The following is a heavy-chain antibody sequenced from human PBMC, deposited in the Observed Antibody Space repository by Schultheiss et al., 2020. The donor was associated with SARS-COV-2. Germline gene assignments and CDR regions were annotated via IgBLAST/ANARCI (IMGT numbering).Heavy chain of an antibody. J-gene: IGHJ4*02. CDR1: GFSFRSYW. V-gene: IGHV3-74*01. CDR3: AKRQTYYGAALDY. D-gene: IGHD4-17*01. CDR2: SNSDGSRT. Sequence: GESLKISCAASGFSFRSYWMHWVRQAPGKGLVWVSHSNSDGSRTGYTDSVKGRFTISRDNAKNTLYLQMNSLRAEDTAVYYCAKRQTYYGAALDYWGQGTLVTVSS.